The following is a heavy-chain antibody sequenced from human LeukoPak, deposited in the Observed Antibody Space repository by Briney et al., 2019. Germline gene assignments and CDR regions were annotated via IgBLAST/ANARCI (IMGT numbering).Heavy chain of an antibody. CDR1: GFTFSSYE. V-gene: IGHV3-48*03. CDR3: ARGYGSGSYYSPPFDY. D-gene: IGHD3-10*01. Sequence: GGSLRLSCAASGFTFSSYEMNWVRQAPGKGLEWVSYISSSGSTIYYADSVKGRFTISRDNAKTSLYLQMNSLRAEDTAVYYCARGYGSGSYYSPPFDYWGQGTLVTVSS. J-gene: IGHJ4*02. CDR2: ISSSGSTI.